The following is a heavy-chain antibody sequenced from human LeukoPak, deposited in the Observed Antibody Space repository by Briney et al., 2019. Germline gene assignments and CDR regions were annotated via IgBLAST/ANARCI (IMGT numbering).Heavy chain of an antibody. D-gene: IGHD7-27*01. CDR2: ISSSSSYI. CDR1: GFTFSSYR. CDR3: ARMMGANWGPDY. J-gene: IGHJ4*02. Sequence: GGSLRLSCAASGFTFSSYRMNWVRQAPGKGLECVSSISSSSSYIYYADSVKGRFTISRDNAKNSLYLQMNSLRAEDTAVYYCARMMGANWGPDYWGQGTLVTVSS. V-gene: IGHV3-21*01.